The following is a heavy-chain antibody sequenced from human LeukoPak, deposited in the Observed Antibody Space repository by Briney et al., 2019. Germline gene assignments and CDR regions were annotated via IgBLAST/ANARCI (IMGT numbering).Heavy chain of an antibody. D-gene: IGHD6-13*01. CDR2: IYYSGST. Sequence: PSETLSLTCTVSGGSISSYYWSWIRQPPGKGLERIGYIYYSGSTNYNPSLKSRVTISVDTSKNQFSLKLSSVTAADTAVYYCAVGGSSWYAPIDYWGQGTLVTVSS. CDR3: AVGGSSWYAPIDY. CDR1: GGSISSYY. J-gene: IGHJ4*02. V-gene: IGHV4-59*01.